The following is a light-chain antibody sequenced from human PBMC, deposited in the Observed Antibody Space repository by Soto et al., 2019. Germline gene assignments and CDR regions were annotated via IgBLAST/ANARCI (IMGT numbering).Light chain of an antibody. J-gene: IGKJ1*01. Sequence: DIQMTQSASTLSASVGDRVTITCRASQSISSWLAWYQQKPGKAPKVLIYKASNLQSGVPARFSGSGSGTDFTLTINSLQPDDFATYYCQQCNSYPPTFGQGTTVDIK. CDR3: QQCNSYPPT. CDR1: QSISSW. CDR2: KAS. V-gene: IGKV1-5*03.